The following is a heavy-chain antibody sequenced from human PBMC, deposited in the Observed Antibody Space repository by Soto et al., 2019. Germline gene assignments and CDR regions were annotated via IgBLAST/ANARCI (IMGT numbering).Heavy chain of an antibody. V-gene: IGHV4-39*01. CDR2: IYYTGIT. Sequence: SETLSLTCTVSGVSISSSSYYWGWMGQPPGKGLEWIGSIYYTGITHYNPSLKSRATISIDTSKNQFSLNLNSVTATDTAVYYCARQARQDTVAGNYWGQGTMVTVSP. J-gene: IGHJ4*02. CDR1: GVSISSSSYY. D-gene: IGHD6-19*01. CDR3: ARQARQDTVAGNY.